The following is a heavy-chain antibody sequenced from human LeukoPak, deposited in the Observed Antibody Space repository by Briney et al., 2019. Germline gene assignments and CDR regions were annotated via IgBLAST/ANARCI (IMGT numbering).Heavy chain of an antibody. J-gene: IGHJ3*01. CDR2: ISSSSGYI. CDR3: ARSKSSGYSNGGYAFDV. CDR1: GFTFSSYG. Sequence: GGSLRLSCAASGFTFSSYGMNWVRQAPGKGLVWVSSISSSSGYIYHADSVKGRFTISRDKARNSLYLQMTSLRAEDTAVYYCARSKSSGYSNGGYAFDVWGQGTVVTVSS. D-gene: IGHD3-22*01. V-gene: IGHV3-21*01.